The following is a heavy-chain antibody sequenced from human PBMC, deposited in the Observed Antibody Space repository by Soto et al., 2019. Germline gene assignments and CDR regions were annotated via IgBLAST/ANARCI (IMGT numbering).Heavy chain of an antibody. CDR2: IWYDGSNK. J-gene: IGHJ5*01. Sequence: QVQLVESGGGVVQPGRSLRLSCAASGFTFSYYGMHWVRQTPGKGLEWVAVIWYDGSNKYYVDSVKGRFTVSRDNSKKTLYLELSSLRADDTGFYYCARNSVPTAGANWFDSWGQGPQVTVSS. CDR3: ARNSVPTAGANWFDS. V-gene: IGHV3-33*01. D-gene: IGHD1-26*01. CDR1: GFTFSYYG.